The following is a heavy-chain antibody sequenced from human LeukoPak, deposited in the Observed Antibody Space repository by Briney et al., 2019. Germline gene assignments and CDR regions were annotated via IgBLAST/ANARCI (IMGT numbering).Heavy chain of an antibody. CDR3: AELGITMIGGV. V-gene: IGHV3-21*06. Sequence: PGGSLRLSCAASGFTFSSYWMSWVRQAPGKGLEWVSSISSTSTYIYYADSMKGRFIISRDNARNSLYLEMNSLRAEDTAVYYCAELGITMIGGVWGKGTTVTISS. J-gene: IGHJ6*04. CDR1: GFTFSSYW. CDR2: ISSTSTYI. D-gene: IGHD3-10*02.